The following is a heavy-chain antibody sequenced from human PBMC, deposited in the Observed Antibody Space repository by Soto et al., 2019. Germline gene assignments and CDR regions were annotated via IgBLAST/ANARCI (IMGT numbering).Heavy chain of an antibody. J-gene: IGHJ6*03. CDR2: ISGSGGST. CDR1: GFTFSSYA. V-gene: IGHV3-23*01. CDR3: AKSGYQLLWDYYYYMDV. D-gene: IGHD2-2*01. Sequence: HPGGSLRLSCAASGFTFSSYAMSWVRQAPGKGLEWVSAISGSGGSTYYADSVKGRFTISRDNSKNTLYLQMNSLRAEDTAVYYCAKSGYQLLWDYYYYMDVWGKGTTVTVSS.